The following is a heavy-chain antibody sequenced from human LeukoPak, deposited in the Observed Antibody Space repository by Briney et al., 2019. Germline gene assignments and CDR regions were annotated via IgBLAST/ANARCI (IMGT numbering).Heavy chain of an antibody. V-gene: IGHV1-18*01. CDR1: GYSFTKYG. CDR3: ARGDDYGDYWGLY. J-gene: IGHJ4*02. D-gene: IGHD4-17*01. Sequence: ASVKVSCKASGYSFTKYGITWVRQAPGQGLEWMGWISTYNGNTNYAQKLQGRVTMTTDTSTSTAYMELRSLISDDAAVYYCARGDDYGDYWGLYWGQGTLVTVSS. CDR2: ISTYNGNT.